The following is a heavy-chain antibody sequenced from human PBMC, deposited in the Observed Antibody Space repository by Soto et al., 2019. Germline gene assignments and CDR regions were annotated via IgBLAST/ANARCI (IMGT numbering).Heavy chain of an antibody. Sequence: SVKVSCKASGGTFSSYAISWVRQAPGQGLEWMGGIIPIFGTANYAQKFQGRVTITADESTSTAYMELSSLRSEDTAVYYCARQYYYDTKWFDPWGQGTLVTVSS. D-gene: IGHD3-22*01. V-gene: IGHV1-69*13. CDR3: ARQYYYDTKWFDP. J-gene: IGHJ5*02. CDR2: IIPIFGTA. CDR1: GGTFSSYA.